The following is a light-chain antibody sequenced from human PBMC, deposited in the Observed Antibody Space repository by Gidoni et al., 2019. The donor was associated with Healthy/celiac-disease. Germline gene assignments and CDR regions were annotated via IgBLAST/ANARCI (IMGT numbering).Light chain of an antibody. V-gene: IGKV3-20*01. CDR1: QSVSSSY. J-gene: IGKJ3*01. Sequence: EIVLTQSPGTLSLSPGERATLSCRASQSVSSSYLAWYQQKPGQAPRLLIYGASSRATGIPDRFSGSGSRTDFTLTISRLEPEDFAVYYCQQYGSSSLFTFGPGTKVDIK. CDR2: GAS. CDR3: QQYGSSSLFT.